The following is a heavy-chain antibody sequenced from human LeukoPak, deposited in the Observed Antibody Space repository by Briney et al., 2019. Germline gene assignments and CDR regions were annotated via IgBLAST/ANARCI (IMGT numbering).Heavy chain of an antibody. CDR2: IGTYNGNT. Sequence: ASVKVSCKASGYTFTIYGISWVRQPPAQGLEWMGWIGTYNGNTNYAQKLQGRVTMTTDTSTSTAYMELRSLRSDDTAVYYCARDLIPIYYYDSSGYYPGVYWGQGTLVTVSS. CDR1: GYTFTIYG. CDR3: ARDLIPIYYYDSSGYYPGVY. D-gene: IGHD3-22*01. J-gene: IGHJ4*02. V-gene: IGHV1-18*01.